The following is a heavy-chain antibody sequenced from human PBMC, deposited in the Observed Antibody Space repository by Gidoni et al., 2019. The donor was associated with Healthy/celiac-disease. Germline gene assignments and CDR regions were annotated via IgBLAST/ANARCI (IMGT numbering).Heavy chain of an antibody. Sequence: EVQLVESGGGLVKPGGSLRLSCSASGFTFSSYSMNWVRQAPGKGLEWVSSISSSSSYIYYADSVKGRFTISRDNAKNSLYLQMNSLRAEDTAVYYCARDGSRGIAAAGHGYYYGMDVWGQGTTVTVYS. CDR3: ARDGSRGIAAAGHGYYYGMDV. D-gene: IGHD6-13*01. J-gene: IGHJ6*02. CDR1: GFTFSSYS. CDR2: ISSSSSYI. V-gene: IGHV3-21*01.